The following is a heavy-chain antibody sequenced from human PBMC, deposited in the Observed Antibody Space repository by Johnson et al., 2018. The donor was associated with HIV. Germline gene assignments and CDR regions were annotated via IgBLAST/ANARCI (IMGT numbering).Heavy chain of an antibody. Sequence: VQLVESGGGLVQPGGSLRLSCAASGFTFSSNYMSWVRQAPGRGLEWVSVIYSGGNTYYADSVRGRFTISRDNSKNTLFLQMNSLKTEDTALYYCTAHYRNAFDIWGQGTMVTVSS. CDR1: GFTFSSNY. CDR2: IYSGGNT. CDR3: TAHYRNAFDI. J-gene: IGHJ3*02. D-gene: IGHD1-26*01. V-gene: IGHV3-66*01.